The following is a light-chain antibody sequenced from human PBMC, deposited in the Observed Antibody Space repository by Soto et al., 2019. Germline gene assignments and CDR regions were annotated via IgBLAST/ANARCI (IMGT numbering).Light chain of an antibody. Sequence: SYELTQSTSVSVSPGQTATITCSGDKLGDKYACWYQQKPGQSPVVVIYQDTERPPGIPERFSGSNSGDTATLTISGTQTMDEADYYCQAWDSSTAVFGGGTKVTVL. J-gene: IGLJ2*01. CDR3: QAWDSSTAV. CDR1: KLGDKY. V-gene: IGLV3-1*01. CDR2: QDT.